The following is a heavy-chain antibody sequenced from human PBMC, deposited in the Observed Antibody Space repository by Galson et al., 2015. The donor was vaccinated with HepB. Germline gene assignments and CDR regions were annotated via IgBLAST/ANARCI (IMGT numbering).Heavy chain of an antibody. CDR3: AKRVVTALYYGLDV. CDR1: GFTFSSYA. CDR2: ISDSGDTT. Sequence: SLRLSCAASGFTFSSYAMNWVRQAPGKGLQWVAQISDSGDTTYNTDSVKGRFTISRDNSKNTVYLQMNSLRADDTAVYYCAKRVVTALYYGLDVWGQGTTVTVSS. D-gene: IGHD5-18*01. J-gene: IGHJ6*02. V-gene: IGHV3-23*01.